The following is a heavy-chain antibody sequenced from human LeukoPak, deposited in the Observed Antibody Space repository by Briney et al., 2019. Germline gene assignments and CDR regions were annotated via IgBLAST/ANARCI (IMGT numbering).Heavy chain of an antibody. J-gene: IGHJ1*01. CDR2: IIPIFGTA. CDR3: ARVGAICSSTSCYHYFQH. D-gene: IGHD2-2*01. V-gene: IGHV1-69*13. Sequence: SVKVSCKASGGTFISYAISWVRQAPGQGLEWMGGIIPIFGTANYAQKFQGRVTITADESTSTAYMELSSLRSEDTAVYYCARVGAICSSTSCYHYFQHWGQGTLVTVSS. CDR1: GGTFISYA.